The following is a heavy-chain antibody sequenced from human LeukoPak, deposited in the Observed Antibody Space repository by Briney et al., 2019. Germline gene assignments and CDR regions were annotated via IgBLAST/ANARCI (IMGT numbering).Heavy chain of an antibody. J-gene: IGHJ4*02. CDR3: ARMTTVIH. CDR1: GFTFNKYA. CDR2: ISYNGSHQ. V-gene: IGHV3-30*04. Sequence: PGGSLRLSCAASGFTFNKYAIHWVRQAPGKGLEWLTVISYNGSHQYYSDSVRGRFTISRDNSRNSLYLQMNSLRAEDTAVYYCARMTTVIHWGQGTLVTVSS. D-gene: IGHD4-17*01.